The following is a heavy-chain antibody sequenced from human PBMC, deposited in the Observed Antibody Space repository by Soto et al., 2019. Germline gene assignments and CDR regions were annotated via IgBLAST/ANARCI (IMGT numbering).Heavy chain of an antibody. J-gene: IGHJ4*02. D-gene: IGHD7-27*01. V-gene: IGHV3-30-3*01. CDR2: ISYDGSNK. CDR3: ARTLLTGDLALFDY. Sequence: QVQLVESGGGVVQPGRSLRLSCAASGFTFSSYAMHWVRQAPGKGLEWVAVISYDGSNKYYADSVKGRFTISRDNSKNTLHLQMNSQRAEDTAVYYCARTLLTGDLALFDYWGQGTLVTVSS. CDR1: GFTFSSYA.